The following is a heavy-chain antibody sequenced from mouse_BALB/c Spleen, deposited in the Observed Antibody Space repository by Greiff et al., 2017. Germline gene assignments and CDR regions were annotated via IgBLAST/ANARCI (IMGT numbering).Heavy chain of an antibody. CDR3: ASLDSSGLFDY. V-gene: IGHV14-3*02. CDR1: GFNIKDTY. CDR2: IDPANGNT. D-gene: IGHD3-2*01. J-gene: IGHJ2*01. Sequence: EVQLQQSGAELVKPGASVKLSCTASGFNIKDTYMHWVKQRPEQGLEWIGRIDPANGNTKYDPKFQGKATITADTSSNTAYLQLSSLTSEDTAVYYCASLDSSGLFDYWGQGTTLTVSS.